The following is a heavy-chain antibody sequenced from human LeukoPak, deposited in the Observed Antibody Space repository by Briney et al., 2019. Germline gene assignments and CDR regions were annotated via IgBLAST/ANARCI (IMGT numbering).Heavy chain of an antibody. V-gene: IGHV4-59*12. CDR2: IYYSGST. Sequence: SETLSLTCTVSGGSISSYYWSWIRQPPGKGLEWIGYIYYSGSTNYNPSLKSRVTISVDTSKNQFSLKLSSVTAADTAVYYCATLTTVTTGAGYWGLGTLVTVSS. CDR1: GGSISSYY. J-gene: IGHJ4*02. D-gene: IGHD4-17*01. CDR3: ATLTTVTTGAGY.